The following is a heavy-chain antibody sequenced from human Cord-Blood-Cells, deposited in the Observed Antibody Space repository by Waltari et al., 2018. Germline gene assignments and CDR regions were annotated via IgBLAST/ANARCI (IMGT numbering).Heavy chain of an antibody. CDR3: ARGGGGDHNWDDAFDI. Sequence: QVQLVQSGAEVKKPGSSVKVSCKASGGTFSSYAISWVRQAPGQGLGWMGGIIPIFGTANYEQKFQGRVTITADKSTSTAYMELSSLRSEDTAVYYCARGGGGDHNWDDAFDIWGQGTMVTVSS. D-gene: IGHD1-20*01. J-gene: IGHJ3*02. CDR1: GGTFSSYA. V-gene: IGHV1-69*06. CDR2: IIPIFGTA.